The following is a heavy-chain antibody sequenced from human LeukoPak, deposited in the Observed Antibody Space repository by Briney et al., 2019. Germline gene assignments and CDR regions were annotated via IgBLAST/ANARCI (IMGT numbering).Heavy chain of an antibody. D-gene: IGHD1-14*01. Sequence: SETLSLTCNVSGDSVSSVYWSWIRQPPGKGLEWIGYIYYNGYTDYNPSLKSRVTISVDTSKNQLSLHLSSVTASDSAIYYCARHRRNLNEDRFREGEPNFDYWGQGTLVTVSS. CDR1: GDSVSSVY. J-gene: IGHJ4*02. CDR3: ARHRRNLNEDRFREGEPNFDY. V-gene: IGHV4-59*08. CDR2: IYYNGYT.